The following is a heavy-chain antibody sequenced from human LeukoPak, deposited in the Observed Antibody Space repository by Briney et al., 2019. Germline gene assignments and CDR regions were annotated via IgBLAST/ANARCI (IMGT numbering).Heavy chain of an antibody. CDR3: ARYNSSGSTFDY. V-gene: IGHV1-2*02. Sequence: ASVKVSCKASGYTFTGYYMHWVRQAPGQGLEWMGWINPNSGGTNYAQKFQGRVTMTRDTSISTAYMELSRLRSDDTAVYYCARYNSSGSTFDYWGQGTLVTVSS. J-gene: IGHJ4*02. CDR2: INPNSGGT. CDR1: GYTFTGYY. D-gene: IGHD3-10*01.